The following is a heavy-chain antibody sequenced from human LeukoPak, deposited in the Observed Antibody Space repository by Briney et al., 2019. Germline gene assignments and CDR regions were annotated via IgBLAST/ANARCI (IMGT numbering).Heavy chain of an antibody. CDR1: GLTFGRHA. Sequence: GGSLTLSCAASGLTFGRHAVRWVRQAPGKGLEWVAAIRGSGGSTSYADSVKGRFTIYRDNSKNTLYLHMISRRAEHTAVDYGAKLGSGSGWYGGFDYWGQGTLVPGPS. J-gene: IGHJ4*02. CDR2: IRGSGGST. V-gene: IGHV3-23*01. CDR3: AKLGSGSGWYGGFDY. D-gene: IGHD6-19*01.